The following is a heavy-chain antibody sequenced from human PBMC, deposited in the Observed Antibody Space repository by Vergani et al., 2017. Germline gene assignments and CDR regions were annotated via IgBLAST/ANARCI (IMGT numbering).Heavy chain of an antibody. Sequence: EVQLVESGGGLVKPGGSLRLSCAASGFTFSNAWMNWVRQAPGKGLEWVGRIKSKTDGGTTDYAAPVKGRFTISRDDSKNTLYLQMNSLKTEDTAVYYCTTDSGYDILTGPNNWFDPWGQGTLVTVSS. V-gene: IGHV3-15*07. J-gene: IGHJ5*02. D-gene: IGHD3-9*01. CDR3: TTDSGYDILTGPNNWFDP. CDR1: GFTFSNAW. CDR2: IKSKTDGGTT.